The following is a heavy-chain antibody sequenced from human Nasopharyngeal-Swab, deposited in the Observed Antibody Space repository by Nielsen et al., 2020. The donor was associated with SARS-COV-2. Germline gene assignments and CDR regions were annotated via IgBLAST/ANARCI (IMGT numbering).Heavy chain of an antibody. V-gene: IGHV4-34*01. D-gene: IGHD5-18*01. J-gene: IGHJ4*02. CDR2: INHSGST. Sequence: SQTLSLTCAAYGGSFSGYYWSWIRPPPGKGLEWIGEINHSGSTNYNPSLKSRVTISVDTSKNQFSLKLNSVTAADTAVYYCARGGGYSFGSTEGFDYWGQGTLVTVSS. CDR1: GGSFSGYY. CDR3: ARGGGYSFGSTEGFDY.